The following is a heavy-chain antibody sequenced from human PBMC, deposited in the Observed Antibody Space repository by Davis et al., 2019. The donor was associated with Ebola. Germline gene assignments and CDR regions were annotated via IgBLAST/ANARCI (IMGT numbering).Heavy chain of an antibody. D-gene: IGHD2-2*03. CDR3: ARVGIVVVPAAPAYYYYGMDV. CDR1: GYTFTSYG. V-gene: IGHV1-18*04. CDR2: ISAYNGNT. J-gene: IGHJ6*02. Sequence: ASVKVSCKASGYTFTSYGISWVRQAPGQGLEWMGWISAYNGNTNYAQKLQGRVTMTTDTSTSTAYMELRSLRSDDTAVYYCARVGIVVVPAAPAYYYYGMDVWGQGTTVTVSS.